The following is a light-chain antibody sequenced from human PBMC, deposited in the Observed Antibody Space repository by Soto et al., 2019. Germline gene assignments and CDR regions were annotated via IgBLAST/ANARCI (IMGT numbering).Light chain of an antibody. CDR2: DAS. J-gene: IGKJ1*01. Sequence: EIVLTQSPATLSLSPWERATLSCRASQSISFYLTWYQHKPGQAPRLLIYDASNRATGIPARFSGSGYGTEFTLTISSLQSEDFAVYYCQQYNNWPPWTFGQGTKVDIK. CDR1: QSISFY. CDR3: QQYNNWPPWT. V-gene: IGKV3-11*01.